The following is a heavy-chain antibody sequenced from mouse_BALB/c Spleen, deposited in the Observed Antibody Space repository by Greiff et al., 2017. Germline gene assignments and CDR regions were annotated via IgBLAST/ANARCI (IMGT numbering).Heavy chain of an antibody. V-gene: IGHV5-6*02. J-gene: IGHJ4*01. CDR2: ISSGGSYT. D-gene: IGHD2-14*01. CDR1: GFTFSSYG. Sequence: DVKLVESGGDLVKPGGSLKLSCAASGFTFSSYGMSWVRQTPDKRLEWVATISSGGSYTYYPDSVKGRFTISRDNAKNTLYLQMSSLKSEDTAMYYCARQRYSYAMDYWGQGTSVTVSS. CDR3: ARQRYSYAMDY.